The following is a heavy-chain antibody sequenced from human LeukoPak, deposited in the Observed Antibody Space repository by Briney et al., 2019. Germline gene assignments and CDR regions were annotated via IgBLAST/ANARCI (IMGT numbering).Heavy chain of an antibody. CDR2: IVVSNGHT. CDR3: AAENYYDSSGYYHYAFDI. V-gene: IGHV1-58*01. D-gene: IGHD3-22*01. CDR1: AFIFSRSA. Sequence: VKVSCKSSAFIFSRSAVQWVREARGQRQGLIGWIVVSNGHTKYTQKFQESVNMTRAMSTGTAYMELSRLRSEDTAVYYCAAENYYDSSGYYHYAFDIWGQGTMVTVSS. J-gene: IGHJ3*02.